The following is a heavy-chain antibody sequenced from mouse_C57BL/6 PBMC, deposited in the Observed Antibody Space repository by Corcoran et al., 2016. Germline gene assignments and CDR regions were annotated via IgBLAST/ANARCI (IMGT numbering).Heavy chain of an antibody. V-gene: IGHV9-3*01. J-gene: IGHJ1*03. CDR1: GYTFTTYG. CDR3: ARWDGFDV. D-gene: IGHD2-3*01. Sequence: QIQLVQSAPELKKPGETVKISCKASGYTFTTYGMSWVKQAPGKGLKWMGWINTYSGVPTYADDFKGRFAFSLETSASTAYLQIDNLKNEDTATYVWARWDGFDVWGTGTTVTVSS. CDR2: INTYSGVP.